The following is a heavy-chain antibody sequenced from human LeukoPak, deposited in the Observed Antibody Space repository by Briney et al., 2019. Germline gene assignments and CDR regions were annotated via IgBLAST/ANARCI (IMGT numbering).Heavy chain of an antibody. CDR2: IYYSGST. CDR3: ARGHNPHYYDSSGNPYYFDH. D-gene: IGHD3-22*01. J-gene: IGHJ4*02. V-gene: IGHV4-59*01. Sequence: PSETLSLTCTISYGSISSSHWSWIRQPPGKALEWIGYIYYSGSTKYNPSLKSRVTISLDTSKNQFSLKVNSVTAADTAVYYCARGHNPHYYDSSGNPYYFDHWGQGTLVTVSS. CDR1: YGSISSSH.